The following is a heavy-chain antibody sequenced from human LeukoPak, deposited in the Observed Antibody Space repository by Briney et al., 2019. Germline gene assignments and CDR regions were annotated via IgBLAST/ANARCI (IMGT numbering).Heavy chain of an antibody. Sequence: SQTLSLTCTVSGGSISSGSYYWSWIRQPAGKGLEWIGRIYTSGSTNYNPSLKSRVTISVDTSKNQFSLKLSSVTAADTAVYYCARDWDSSSWYWVPRTDYYYYMDVWGKGTTVTVSS. V-gene: IGHV4-61*02. J-gene: IGHJ6*03. CDR2: IYTSGST. D-gene: IGHD6-13*01. CDR1: GGSISSGSYY. CDR3: ARDWDSSSWYWVPRTDYYYYMDV.